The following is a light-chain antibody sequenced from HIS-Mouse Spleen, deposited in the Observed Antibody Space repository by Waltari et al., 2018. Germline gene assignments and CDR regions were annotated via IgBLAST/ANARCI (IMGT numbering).Light chain of an antibody. V-gene: IGLV2-23*03. Sequence: QSALTQPASVSGSPGQSITISCTGTSSYVGSYNLVSWYQQHPGKAPKLMIYEGSKRPSGVSNRFSGSKSGNTASLTISGLQAEDEADYYCCSYAGSNTFWTPFGGGTKLTVL. J-gene: IGLJ2*01. CDR3: CSYAGSNTFWTP. CDR1: SSYVGSYNL. CDR2: EGS.